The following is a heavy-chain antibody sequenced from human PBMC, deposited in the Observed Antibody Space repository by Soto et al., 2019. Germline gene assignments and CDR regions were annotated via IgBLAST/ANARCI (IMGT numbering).Heavy chain of an antibody. V-gene: IGHV3-21*06. CDR2: ISSTTNYI. Sequence: GGSLRLSCAASGFTFTRYIMNWVRQSPGKGLEWVSSISSTTNYIYYGDSMKGRFTISRDNAKNSLYLEMNSLRAEDTAVYYCARESEDLTSNFDYWGQGTLVTVSS. CDR3: ARESEDLTSNFDY. J-gene: IGHJ4*02. CDR1: GFTFTRYI.